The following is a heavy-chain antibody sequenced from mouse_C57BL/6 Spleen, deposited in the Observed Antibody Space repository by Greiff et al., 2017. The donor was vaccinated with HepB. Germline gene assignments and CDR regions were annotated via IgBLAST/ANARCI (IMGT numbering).Heavy chain of an antibody. J-gene: IGHJ3*01. V-gene: IGHV1-15*01. D-gene: IGHD1-1*01. Sequence: QVQLQQSGAELVRPGASVTLSCKASGYTFTDYEMHWVKQTPVHGLEWIGAIDPETGATAYNQKFKGKAILTADKSSSTAYMELRSLTSEDSAVYYCTRLNYYGSSYALAWFAYWGQGTLVTVSA. CDR2: IDPETGAT. CDR1: GYTFTDYE. CDR3: TRLNYYGSSYALAWFAY.